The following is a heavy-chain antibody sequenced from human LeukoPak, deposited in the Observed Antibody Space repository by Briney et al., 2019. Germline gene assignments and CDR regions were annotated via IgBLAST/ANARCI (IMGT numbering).Heavy chain of an antibody. CDR3: PSAYGTHGEHFEH. D-gene: IGHD3-10*01. V-gene: IGHV3-48*02. Sequence: GGSLRRSCAAAGFTFSSDNMNWIRQAPGKGLEWLSYISSSRATIYYADSVKGRFTISRDNAENSLYLQMNSLRDEDTAVYYCPSAYGTHGEHFEHLGQGTLVTVSS. J-gene: IGHJ4*02. CDR1: GFTFSSDN. CDR2: ISSSRATI.